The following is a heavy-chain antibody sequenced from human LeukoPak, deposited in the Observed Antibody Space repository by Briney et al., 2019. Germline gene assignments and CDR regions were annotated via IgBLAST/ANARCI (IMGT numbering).Heavy chain of an antibody. Sequence: ASVKVSCKASGYTFTDYSIHWVRQAPGQGLEWMGWISVYNGNTNYAQKVQGRVTMTTDTSTGTVYMELRSLRSDDTAVYYCARAYGGGSELDYWGQGTLVTVSS. D-gene: IGHD4-23*01. J-gene: IGHJ4*02. CDR1: GYTFTDYS. V-gene: IGHV1-18*01. CDR2: ISVYNGNT. CDR3: ARAYGGGSELDY.